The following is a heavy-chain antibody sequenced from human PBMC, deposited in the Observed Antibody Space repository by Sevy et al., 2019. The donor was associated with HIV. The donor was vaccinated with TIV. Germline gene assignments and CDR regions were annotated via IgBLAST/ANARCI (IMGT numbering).Heavy chain of an antibody. J-gene: IGHJ5*02. V-gene: IGHV3-21*01. CDR1: GFTFSSYS. Sequence: GGSLRLSCAASGFTFSSYSMNWVRQAPGKGLEWVSSISSSSCYIYYAESVKGRFTISRDNAKNSLYLRMNSRRAEDTAVYYCAREYSGYSSSWYVPWGQGTLVTVSS. CDR3: AREYSGYSSSWYVP. D-gene: IGHD6-13*01. CDR2: ISSSSCYI.